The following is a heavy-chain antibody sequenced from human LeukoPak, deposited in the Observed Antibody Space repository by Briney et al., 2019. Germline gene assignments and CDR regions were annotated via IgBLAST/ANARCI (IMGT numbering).Heavy chain of an antibody. D-gene: IGHD4-17*01. Sequence: GGSLRLSCSASGFIFRNYGMYWVRPAPGKGLEFVSPLTSDGDNTFYADSVKGRFTISRDNSKNTLYLQTSSLRGEDTAVYYCVRVNDYGDRNLYYFGYWGQGTLVTVSS. J-gene: IGHJ4*02. V-gene: IGHV3-64D*06. CDR1: GFIFRNYG. CDR3: VRVNDYGDRNLYYFGY. CDR2: LTSDGDNT.